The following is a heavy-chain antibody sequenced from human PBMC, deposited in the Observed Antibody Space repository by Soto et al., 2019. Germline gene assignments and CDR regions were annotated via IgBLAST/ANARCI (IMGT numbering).Heavy chain of an antibody. CDR3: AREVVGAAATRWFDP. V-gene: IGHV4-59*01. J-gene: IGHJ5*02. D-gene: IGHD6-13*01. Sequence: PSETLSLTCTVSGGSISGYYWSWIRQPPGKGLEWIGNVYYSGGAKYNPSVKRRVTISVDTSRSHFSLKLSSVTAADTAVYYCAREVVGAAATRWFDPWGQGTLVTVSS. CDR2: VYYSGGA. CDR1: GGSISGYY.